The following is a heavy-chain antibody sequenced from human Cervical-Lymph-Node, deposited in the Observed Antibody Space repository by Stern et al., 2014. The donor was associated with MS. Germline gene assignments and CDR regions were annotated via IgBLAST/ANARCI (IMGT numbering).Heavy chain of an antibody. CDR2: ITPILGLA. Sequence: VQLVESGAEVKKPGSSMNVSCKTSGGTFSSSYAITWLRQAPGQGLERMCRITPILGLANYEQKFQGRVVISADKSTSTTYMELSSLTSEDTAVYYCARGVVSNRAAATLHNLFDPWGQGTLVTVSS. V-gene: IGHV1-69*09. CDR3: ARGVVSNRAAATLHNLFDP. J-gene: IGHJ5*02. CDR1: GGTFSSSYA. D-gene: IGHD2-15*01.